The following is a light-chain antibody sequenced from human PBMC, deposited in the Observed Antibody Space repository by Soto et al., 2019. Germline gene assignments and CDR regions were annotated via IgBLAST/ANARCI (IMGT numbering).Light chain of an antibody. V-gene: IGLV1-40*01. J-gene: IGLJ3*02. CDR2: GNN. CDR3: QSYDSSLSGWV. CDR1: SSNIGAGYD. Sequence: QSVLTQPPSVSGAPGQRVTISCTGSSSNIGAGYDVHWYQQLPGTVPKLLIHGNNNRPSGVPDRFSGSKSGTSASLAITGLQAEDEADYYCQSYDSSLSGWVFGGGTKVTVL.